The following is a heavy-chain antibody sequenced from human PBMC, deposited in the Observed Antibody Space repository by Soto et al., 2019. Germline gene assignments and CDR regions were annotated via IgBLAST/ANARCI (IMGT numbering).Heavy chain of an antibody. J-gene: IGHJ5*02. CDR3: ARVGYSRVRYSGFGELVETNWFDP. V-gene: IGHV4-30-2*01. CDR2: IYHSGST. CDR1: GGSISRGGYS. Sequence: SETLSLTCAVSGGSISRGGYSWSWIRQPPGKGLEWIGYIYHSGSTYYNPSLKSRVTISVDRSKNQFSLKLSSVTAADTAVYYCARVGYSRVRYSGFGELVETNWFDPWGQGTLVTVSS. D-gene: IGHD3-10*01.